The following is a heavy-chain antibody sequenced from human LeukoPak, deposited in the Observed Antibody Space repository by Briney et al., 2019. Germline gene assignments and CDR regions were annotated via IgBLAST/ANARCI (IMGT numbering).Heavy chain of an antibody. Sequence: RASVKVSCKASGYTFTGYYMHWVRQAPGQGLEWMGWINPNSGGTNYAQKFQGRVTMTRDTSISTAYMELSRLRSDDTAVYYCASNMITFGGVRAFDTWGQGTMVTVSS. D-gene: IGHD3-16*01. CDR1: GYTFTGYY. J-gene: IGHJ3*02. CDR3: ASNMITFGGVRAFDT. CDR2: INPNSGGT. V-gene: IGHV1-2*02.